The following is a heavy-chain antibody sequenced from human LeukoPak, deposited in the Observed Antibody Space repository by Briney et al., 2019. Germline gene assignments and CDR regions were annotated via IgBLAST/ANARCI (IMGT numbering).Heavy chain of an antibody. V-gene: IGHV7-4-1*02. D-gene: IGHD6-6*01. CDR1: GYTFTSYG. J-gene: IGHJ4*02. CDR3: ARKQVEPDRYFDY. CDR2: INTNTGNP. Sequence: ASVEVSCKASGYTFTSYGISWVRQAPGQGLEWMGWINTNTGNPTYAQGFTGRFVFSLDTSVSTAFLQISSLEAEDTAVYYCARKQVEPDRYFDYWGLGTLITVSS.